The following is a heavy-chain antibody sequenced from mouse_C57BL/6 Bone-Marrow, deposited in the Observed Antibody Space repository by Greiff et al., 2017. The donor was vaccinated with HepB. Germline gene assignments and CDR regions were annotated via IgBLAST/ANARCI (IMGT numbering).Heavy chain of an antibody. Sequence: QVQLQQSGAELVMPGATVKLSCKASGYTFTSYWMHWVKQRPGQGLEWIGEIDPSDSYTNYNQKFKGKSTLTVDKSSNTAYMQLSSLTSEDSAVYYCARGGWGLPSFDVGGTGTTVTVSS. CDR2: IDPSDSYT. CDR1: GYTFTSYW. D-gene: IGHD2-2*01. J-gene: IGHJ1*03. CDR3: ARGGWGLPSFDV. V-gene: IGHV1-69*01.